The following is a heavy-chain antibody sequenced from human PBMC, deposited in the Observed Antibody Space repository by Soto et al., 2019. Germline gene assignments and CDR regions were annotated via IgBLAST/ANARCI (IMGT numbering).Heavy chain of an antibody. J-gene: IGHJ3*02. CDR2: ISYDGSNK. CDR3: AKRGQDSEVVAFDI. CDR1: GFTFSSYG. V-gene: IGHV3-30*18. D-gene: IGHD2-15*01. Sequence: GGSLRLSCAASGFTFSSYGMHWVRQAPGKGLEWVAVISYDGSNKYYADSVKGRFTISRDNSKNTLYLQMNSLRAEDTAVYYCAKRGQDSEVVAFDIWGQGTMVTVSS.